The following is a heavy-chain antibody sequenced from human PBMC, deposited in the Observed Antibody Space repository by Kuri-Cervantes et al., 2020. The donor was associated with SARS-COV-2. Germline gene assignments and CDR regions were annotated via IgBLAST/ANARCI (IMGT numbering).Heavy chain of an antibody. J-gene: IGHJ4*02. D-gene: IGHD4-17*01. Sequence: SETLSLTCTVSGGSISSSSYYWGWIRQPPGNGLEWIGSIYYSGSTYYNPSLKSRVTISVDTSKNQFSLKLSSVTAADTAVYYCARDLSGDYGSLDYWGQGTLVTVSS. CDR2: IYYSGST. CDR1: GGSISSSSYY. CDR3: ARDLSGDYGSLDY. V-gene: IGHV4-39*07.